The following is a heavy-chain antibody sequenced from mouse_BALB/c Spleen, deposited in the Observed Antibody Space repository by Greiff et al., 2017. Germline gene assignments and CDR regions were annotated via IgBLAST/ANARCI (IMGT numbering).Heavy chain of an antibody. CDR1: GYTFTSYV. J-gene: IGHJ4*01. D-gene: IGHD2-2*01. CDR2: INPYNDGT. CDR3: ARGHYGYGYAMDY. Sequence: EVQGVESGPELVKPGASVKMSCKASGYTFTSYVMHWVKQKPGQGLEWIGYINPYNDGTKYNEKFKGKATLTSDKSSSTAYMELSSLTSEDSAVYYCARGHYGYGYAMDYWGQGTSVTVSS. V-gene: IGHV1-14*01.